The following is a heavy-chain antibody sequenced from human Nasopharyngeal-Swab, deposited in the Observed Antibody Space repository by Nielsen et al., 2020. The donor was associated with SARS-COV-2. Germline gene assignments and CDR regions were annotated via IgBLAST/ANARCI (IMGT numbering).Heavy chain of an antibody. CDR3: ARDTDDYDILTGPEFGMDV. Sequence: GESLKISCAASGFTFSSYWMSWVRQAPGKGLEWVANIKQDGSEKYYVDSEGRFTISRDNAKNSLYLQMNSLRAEDTAVYYCARDTDDYDILTGPEFGMDVWGQGTTVTVSS. CDR1: GFTFSSYW. CDR2: IKQDGSEK. V-gene: IGHV3-7*03. D-gene: IGHD3-9*01. J-gene: IGHJ6*02.